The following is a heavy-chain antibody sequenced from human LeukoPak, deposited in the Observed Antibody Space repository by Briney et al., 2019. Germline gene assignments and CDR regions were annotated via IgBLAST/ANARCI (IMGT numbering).Heavy chain of an antibody. J-gene: IGHJ4*02. D-gene: IGHD2-2*02. V-gene: IGHV3-21*01. CDR2: ISSSSSYI. CDR3: ARDLGGDCSSTSCYSYHDY. CDR1: GFTFSSYS. Sequence: PGGSLRLSCAASGFTFSSYSMNWVRQAPGKGLEWVSSISSSSSYIYYADSVKGRFTISRDNAKNSLYLQMNSLGAEDTAVYYCARDLGGDCSSTSCYSYHDYWGQGTLVTVSS.